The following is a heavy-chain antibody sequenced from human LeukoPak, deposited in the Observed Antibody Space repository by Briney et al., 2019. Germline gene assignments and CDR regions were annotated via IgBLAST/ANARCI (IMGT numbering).Heavy chain of an antibody. J-gene: IGHJ4*02. V-gene: IGHV1-18*01. Sequence: ASVKVSCKASGYTFTSYGISWVRQAAGQGLEWMGWISAYNGNTNYAQKLQGRVTMTTDTSTSTAYMELRSLRSDDTAVYYCARPSGYSSGWYDFDYWGQGTLVTVSS. CDR3: ARPSGYSSGWYDFDY. CDR2: ISAYNGNT. D-gene: IGHD6-19*01. CDR1: GYTFTSYG.